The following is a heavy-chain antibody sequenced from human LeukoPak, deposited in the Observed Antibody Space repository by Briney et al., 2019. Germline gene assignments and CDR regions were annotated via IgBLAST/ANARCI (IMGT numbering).Heavy chain of an antibody. CDR3: ARNGFYYYYSMDV. CDR1: GFTFSSYA. CDR2: ISGSGGST. D-gene: IGHD3-3*01. J-gene: IGHJ6*02. V-gene: IGHV3-23*01. Sequence: GGSLRLSCAASGFTFSSYAMSWVRQAPGKGLEWVSAISGSGGSTYYADSMKGRFTISRDNSRNTLYLQMNSLRAEDTAVYYCARNGFYYYYSMDVWGQGTTVTVSS.